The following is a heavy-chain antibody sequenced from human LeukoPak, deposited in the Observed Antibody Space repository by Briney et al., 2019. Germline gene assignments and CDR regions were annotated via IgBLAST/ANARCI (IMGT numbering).Heavy chain of an antibody. CDR2: ISAYNGNT. J-gene: IGHJ4*02. Sequence: ASEKVSCKASGYTFTSYGISWVRQAPGQGLEWMGWISAYNGNTNYAQKLQGRVTMTTDTSTSTAYMELRSLRSDDTAVYYCARQTDFWSGYYGLDYWGQGTLVTVSS. D-gene: IGHD3-3*01. CDR3: ARQTDFWSGYYGLDY. V-gene: IGHV1-18*01. CDR1: GYTFTSYG.